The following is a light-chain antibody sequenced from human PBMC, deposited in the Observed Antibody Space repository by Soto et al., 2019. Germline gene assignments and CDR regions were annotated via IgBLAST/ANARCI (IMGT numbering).Light chain of an antibody. V-gene: IGKV1-5*01. Sequence: DIQMTQSSSTLSASVGDRVTIKCRASQNIGNWLAWYQQRPGKAINLLIYDASSLQTGVPKRFSGSGFEKEFTLINSSLQPEEFATYYCQQYDSYTYTFGHGTKLEIK. CDR1: QNIGNW. CDR3: QQYDSYTYT. J-gene: IGKJ2*01. CDR2: DAS.